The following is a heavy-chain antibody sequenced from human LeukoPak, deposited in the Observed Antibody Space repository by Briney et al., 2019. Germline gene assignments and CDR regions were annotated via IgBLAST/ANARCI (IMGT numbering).Heavy chain of an antibody. D-gene: IGHD3-22*01. CDR3: AKDANRITMIVVVLAFDI. Sequence: GGSLRLSCAASGFTFSSYAMSWVRQAPGKGLEWVSAISGSGGSTYYADSVKGRFTISSDNSKNTLYLQMNSLRAEDTAVYYCAKDANRITMIVVVLAFDIWGQGTMVTVSS. J-gene: IGHJ3*02. CDR2: ISGSGGST. CDR1: GFTFSSYA. V-gene: IGHV3-23*01.